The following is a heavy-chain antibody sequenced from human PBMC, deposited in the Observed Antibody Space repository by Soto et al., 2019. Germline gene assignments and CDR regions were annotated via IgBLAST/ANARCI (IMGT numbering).Heavy chain of an antibody. J-gene: IGHJ4*02. D-gene: IGHD3-22*01. CDR2: ISGSGGST. CDR3: ATQDGEYYYDSSGYLV. CDR1: GFTFSSYA. V-gene: IGHV3-23*01. Sequence: PGGSLRLSCAASGFTFSSYAMSWVRQAPGKGLEWVSAISGSGGSTYYADSVKGRFTISRDNAKNSLYLQMNSLRAEDTAVYYCATQDGEYYYDSSGYLVWGQGTLVTVSS.